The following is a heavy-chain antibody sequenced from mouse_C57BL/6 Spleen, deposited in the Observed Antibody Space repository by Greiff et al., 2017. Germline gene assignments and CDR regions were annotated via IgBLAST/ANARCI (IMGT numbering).Heavy chain of an antibody. V-gene: IGHV5-17*01. CDR3: ARDYGSSYDAMDY. CDR1: GFTFSDYG. Sequence: EVKLVESGGGLVKPGGSLKLSCAASGFTFSDYGLHWVRQAPEKGLEWVAYISSGSSTIYYADTVKGRFTISRDNAKNTLFLQMTSLRSEDTAMYYCARDYGSSYDAMDYWCQGTSVTVSS. CDR2: ISSGSSTI. D-gene: IGHD1-1*01. J-gene: IGHJ4*01.